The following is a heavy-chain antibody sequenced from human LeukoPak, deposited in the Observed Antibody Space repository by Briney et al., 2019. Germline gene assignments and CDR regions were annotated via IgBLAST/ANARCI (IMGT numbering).Heavy chain of an antibody. D-gene: IGHD3-16*01. J-gene: IGHJ4*02. CDR1: GGSITNYH. V-gene: IGHV4-59*01. CDR3: ARWGSSAGGRSFLDY. CDR2: SYYTGIT. Sequence: PSETLSLTCTVSGGSITNYHWSWIRQPPGKGLEYIGSSYYTGITDYNPSLKSRVAMSVDTSRDQFSLRLTSVTTADTAIYYCARWGSSAGGRSFLDYWGQGSLVTVSS.